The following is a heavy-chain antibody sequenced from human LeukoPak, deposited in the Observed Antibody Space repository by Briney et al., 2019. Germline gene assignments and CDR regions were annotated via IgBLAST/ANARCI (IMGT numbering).Heavy chain of an antibody. D-gene: IGHD6-13*01. CDR2: IIPIFGTA. J-gene: IGHJ4*02. CDR1: GATFSSYA. Sequence: SVKVSCKASGATFSSYAISWVRQAPGQGLEWMGGIIPIFGTANYAQKFQGRVTITADESTSTAYMELSSLRSEDTAVYYCARVLIAAAAPRFDYWGQGTLVTVSS. V-gene: IGHV1-69*01. CDR3: ARVLIAAAAPRFDY.